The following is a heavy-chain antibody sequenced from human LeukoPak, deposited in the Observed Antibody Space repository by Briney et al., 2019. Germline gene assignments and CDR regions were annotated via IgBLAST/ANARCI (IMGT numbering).Heavy chain of an antibody. CDR2: ISWNSGSI. J-gene: IGHJ4*02. CDR3: AKDILAGPTQGLDY. D-gene: IGHD3-9*01. V-gene: IGHV3-9*01. Sequence: GRSLRLSCAASGFTFDDYAMHWVRQAPGKGLEWVSGISWNSGSIGYADSVKGRFTISRDNAKNSLYLQMNSLRAEDTALYYCAKDILAGPTQGLDYWGQGTLVTVSS. CDR1: GFTFDDYA.